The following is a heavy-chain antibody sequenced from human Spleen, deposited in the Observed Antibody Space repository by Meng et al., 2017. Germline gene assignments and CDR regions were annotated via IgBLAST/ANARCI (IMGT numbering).Heavy chain of an antibody. CDR2: IIPILGIA. D-gene: IGHD3-22*01. V-gene: IGHV1-69*04. CDR3: ARDRAQRLYDSSGYPDAFDI. J-gene: IGHJ3*02. CDR1: GGTFSSYT. Sequence: SVKVSCKASGGTFSSYTISWVRQAPGQGLEWMGRIIPILGIANYAQKFQGRVTITADKSTSTAYMELSSLRSEDTAVYYCARDRAQRLYDSSGYPDAFDIWGQGTMVTVSS.